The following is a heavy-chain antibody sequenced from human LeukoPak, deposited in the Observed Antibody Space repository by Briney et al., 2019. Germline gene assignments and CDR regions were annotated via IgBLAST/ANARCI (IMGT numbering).Heavy chain of an antibody. D-gene: IGHD5-18*01. J-gene: IGHJ3*02. Sequence: GGSLRLSCAASGFTFSSYSMNWVRQAPGKGLEWVSYISSSSSSTIYYADSVKGRFTNYRDNAKNSLYLQMNSLRAEDTAVYYCARDRQLWFRGAFDIWGQGTMVTVSS. CDR3: ARDRQLWFRGAFDI. CDR2: ISSSSSSTI. CDR1: GFTFSSYS. V-gene: IGHV3-48*01.